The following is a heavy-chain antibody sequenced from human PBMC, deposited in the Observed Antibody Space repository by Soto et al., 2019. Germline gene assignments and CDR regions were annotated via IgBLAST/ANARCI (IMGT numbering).Heavy chain of an antibody. D-gene: IGHD6-19*01. CDR3: AKDPSPHGYSSGWCVVY. CDR1: GFTFSSYA. CDR2: ISGSGGST. Sequence: GGSLRLSCAASGFTFSSYAMSWVRQAPGKGPEWVSAISGSGGSTYYADSVKGRFTISRDNSKNTLYLQMNSLRAEDTAVYYCAKDPSPHGYSSGWCVVYWGQGPLVTVSS. J-gene: IGHJ4*02. V-gene: IGHV3-23*01.